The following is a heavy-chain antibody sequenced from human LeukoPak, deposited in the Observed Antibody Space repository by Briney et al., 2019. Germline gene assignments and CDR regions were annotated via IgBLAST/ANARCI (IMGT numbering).Heavy chain of an antibody. CDR1: GGSFGNYY. Sequence: SETLSLTCTVSGGSFGNYYWSWIRQPPGKGLEWIGYIYDSGTTNYNPSLKSRVTISVDTATNQLSLKLRSVTAADTAVYYCARGRILTGHDYWGQGTLVTVSS. D-gene: IGHD3-9*01. CDR3: ARGRILTGHDY. CDR2: IYDSGTT. J-gene: IGHJ4*02. V-gene: IGHV4-59*08.